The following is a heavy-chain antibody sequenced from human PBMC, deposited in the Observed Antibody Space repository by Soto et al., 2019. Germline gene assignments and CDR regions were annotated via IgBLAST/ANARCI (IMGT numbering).Heavy chain of an antibody. CDR3: GRGRSGQIVIFY. Sequence: ASVKVSCKTSGYTFTGHYIHWVRQAPQQGPEWMGEIGPESGATRYAQKFRGRVTMTMDTSITTVYMELKNLSPDDTAVYYCGRGRSGQIVIFYWGQGTPVTVSS. V-gene: IGHV1-2*02. J-gene: IGHJ4*02. CDR1: GYTFTGHY. D-gene: IGHD3-3*02. CDR2: IGPESGAT.